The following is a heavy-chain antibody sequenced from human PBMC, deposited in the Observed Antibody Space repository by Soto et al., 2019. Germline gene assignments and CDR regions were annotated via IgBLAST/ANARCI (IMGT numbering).Heavy chain of an antibody. CDR1: GDSVSSNSAA. CDR2: TYYRSKWYN. V-gene: IGHV6-1*01. D-gene: IGHD3-10*01. Sequence: PSQTLSLTCAISGDSVSSNSAAWNWIRQSPSRGLEWLGRTYYRSKWYNDYAVSVKSRITINPDTSKNQVSLQVSSVTPEDTAVYYCAREAGTLLLGPFDYWGQGTLVTVSS. CDR3: AREAGTLLLGPFDY. J-gene: IGHJ4*02.